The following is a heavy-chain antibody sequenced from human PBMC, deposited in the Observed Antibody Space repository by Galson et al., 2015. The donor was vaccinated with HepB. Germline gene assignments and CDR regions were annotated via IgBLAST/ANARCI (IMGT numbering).Heavy chain of an antibody. V-gene: IGHV7-4-1*02. CDR3: ARTTNYDFWSGSTTRRNWFDP. J-gene: IGHJ5*02. D-gene: IGHD3-3*01. CDR1: GYTFTSYA. CDR2: INTNTGNP. Sequence: SVKVSCKASGYTFTSYAMNWVRQAPGQGLEWMGWINTNTGNPTYAQGFTGRFVFSLDTSVGTAYLQISSLKAEDTAVYYCARTTNYDFWSGSTTRRNWFDPWGQGTLVTVSS.